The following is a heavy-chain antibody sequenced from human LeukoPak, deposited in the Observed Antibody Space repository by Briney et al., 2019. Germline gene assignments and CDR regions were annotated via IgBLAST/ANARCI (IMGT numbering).Heavy chain of an antibody. V-gene: IGHV3-15*01. CDR3: VWSGLNWFDT. CDR1: GLXFSDAW. D-gene: IGHD3-3*01. J-gene: IGHJ5*02. Sequence: GGSLRLSCAASGLXFSDAWISWVRQAPGKGLEWVGRIKGKTDSGTTDYAAPVKGRFTISRDDSKNTMYLQMNSLRTEDTAVYFCVWSGLNWFDTWGQGKPVTVSS. CDR2: IKGKTDSGTT.